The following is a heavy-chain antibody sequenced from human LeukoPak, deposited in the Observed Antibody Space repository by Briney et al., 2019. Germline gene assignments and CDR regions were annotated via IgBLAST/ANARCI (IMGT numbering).Heavy chain of an antibody. Sequence: GESLKISCKGSGYSFTSYWIGWVRQMPGKGLEWMGIIYPGDSDTRYSPSFQGQVTISADKSISTAYLQWSSLKASDTAMYYCAVRGVISPFNYYGMDVWGQGTTVTVSS. V-gene: IGHV5-51*01. CDR2: IYPGDSDT. CDR1: GYSFTSYW. J-gene: IGHJ6*02. D-gene: IGHD3-10*01. CDR3: AVRGVISPFNYYGMDV.